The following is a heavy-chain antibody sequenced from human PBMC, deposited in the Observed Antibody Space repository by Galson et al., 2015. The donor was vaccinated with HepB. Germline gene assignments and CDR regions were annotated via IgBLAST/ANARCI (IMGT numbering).Heavy chain of an antibody. CDR2: ISGSSASI. Sequence: LRLSCAGSGFTYSIYAMSWVRQAPGKGLEWVSAISGSSASIYYADSVKGRFTISRDNSKNTVYLQMKSLRDEDTAIYYCAKAPDGSAYSDYWGQGTLVTVSS. D-gene: IGHD2-15*01. J-gene: IGHJ4*02. CDR3: AKAPDGSAYSDY. CDR1: GFTYSIYA. V-gene: IGHV3-23*01.